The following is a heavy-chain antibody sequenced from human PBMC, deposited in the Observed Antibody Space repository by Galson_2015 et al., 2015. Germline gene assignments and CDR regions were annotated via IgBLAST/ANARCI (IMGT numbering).Heavy chain of an antibody. CDR2: IRGDGSST. Sequence: SLRLSCAASGFTFSDYWIHWVRQGPGQGLVWVSRIRGDGSSTDYADFVEGRFTSSRDNAKNTVYLQINSLRAEDTAVYYCARGHYNGASFYSLWGQGTLVTVSS. V-gene: IGHV3-74*01. D-gene: IGHD2-15*01. CDR1: GFTFSDYW. CDR3: ARGHYNGASFYSL. J-gene: IGHJ4*02.